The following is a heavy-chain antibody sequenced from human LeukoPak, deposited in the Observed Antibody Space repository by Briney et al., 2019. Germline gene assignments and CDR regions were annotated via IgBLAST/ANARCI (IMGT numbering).Heavy chain of an antibody. V-gene: IGHV4-59*01. CDR1: GGSISSYY. D-gene: IGHD6-6*01. Sequence: SETLSLTFTVSGGSISSYYWSWIRQPPGKGLEWIGYIYYSGSTNYNPSLKSRVTISVDTSKNQFSLKLSSVTAADTAVYYCARGTIAARADYWGQGTLVTVSS. J-gene: IGHJ4*02. CDR2: IYYSGST. CDR3: ARGTIAARADY.